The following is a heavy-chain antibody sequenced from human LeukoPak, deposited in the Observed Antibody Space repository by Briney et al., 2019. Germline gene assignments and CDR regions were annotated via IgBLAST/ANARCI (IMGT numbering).Heavy chain of an antibody. Sequence: TSETLSLTCTVSGGSIDSSYYYWGWIRQPPGKGLEWIGSIYYSGTTYYNPSLKSRVTISVDTSKNQFSLKLSSVTAADTAVYYCAREGVYYYDSSGHDAFDIWGQGTMVTVSS. V-gene: IGHV4-39*07. CDR3: AREGVYYYDSSGHDAFDI. D-gene: IGHD3-22*01. CDR2: IYYSGTT. CDR1: GGSIDSSYYY. J-gene: IGHJ3*02.